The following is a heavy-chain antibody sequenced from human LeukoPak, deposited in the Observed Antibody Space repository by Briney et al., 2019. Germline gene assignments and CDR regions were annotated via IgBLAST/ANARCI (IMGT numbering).Heavy chain of an antibody. J-gene: IGHJ4*02. CDR2: ISSSSSTI. CDR3: ASAYYYDGSGWSPIGY. Sequence: GGSLRLSCAASGFTFSSYSMNWVRQAPGKGLEWVSYISSSSSTIYYADSVKGRFTISRDNAKNSLYLQMNSLRAEDTAVYYCASAYYYDGSGWSPIGYWGQGTLVTVSS. CDR1: GFTFSSYS. D-gene: IGHD3-22*01. V-gene: IGHV3-48*04.